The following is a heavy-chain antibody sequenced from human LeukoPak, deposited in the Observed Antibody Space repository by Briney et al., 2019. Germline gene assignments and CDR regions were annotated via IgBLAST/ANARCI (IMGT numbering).Heavy chain of an antibody. CDR1: GFTFDDYA. Sequence: GGSLRLSCAASGFTFDDYAMHWVRQAPGKGLEWVSGISWNSGSIGYADSVKGRFTISRDNAKNSLYLQMNSLRAEDTALYYCAKEGDWGQGTLVTVSS. CDR3: AKEGD. V-gene: IGHV3-9*01. D-gene: IGHD1-26*01. J-gene: IGHJ4*02. CDR2: ISWNSGSI.